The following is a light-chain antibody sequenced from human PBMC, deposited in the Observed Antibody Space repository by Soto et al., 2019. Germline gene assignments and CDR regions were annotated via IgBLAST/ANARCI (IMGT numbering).Light chain of an antibody. CDR1: RSNFGAGYD. V-gene: IGLV1-40*01. J-gene: IGLJ3*02. CDR2: ANI. CDR3: QSYDNSVSAWV. Sequence: QLVLTQPPSVSGAPGQRVTISCTGSRSNFGAGYDVHWYQQLPGTAPKLLIYANINRPSGVPDRFSGSKSGTSASLTITGLQAEDEADYYCQSYDNSVSAWVFGGGTKLTVL.